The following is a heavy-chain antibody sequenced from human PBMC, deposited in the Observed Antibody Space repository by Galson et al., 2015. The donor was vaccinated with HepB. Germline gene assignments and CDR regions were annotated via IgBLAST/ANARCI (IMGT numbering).Heavy chain of an antibody. CDR1: GYRFTSYW. D-gene: IGHD2-2*01. CDR3: ARVREVRPAVIATHYFDY. J-gene: IGHJ4*02. V-gene: IGHV5-51*03. Sequence: QSGAEVKKPGESLKISCECSGYRFTSYWIGWARRLPGKGLEWMGVIYPGDSHTRYSPSFQGQVTISVDKSISTAFLQWGSLGASDTAMYYCARVREVRPAVIATHYFDYWGQGTLVTVSS. CDR2: IYPGDSHT.